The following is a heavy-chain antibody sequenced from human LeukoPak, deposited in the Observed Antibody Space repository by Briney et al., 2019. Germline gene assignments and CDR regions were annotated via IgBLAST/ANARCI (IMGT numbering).Heavy chain of an antibody. Sequence: GGSLPLSCAASGFTFSDYTMNWVRQAPGKGLEWVSSIGSVTTYIYYADSVKGRFTISRDNAKNSLSLQMNSLRAEDTAVYYCARAIAVAVPYYFDLWAQSTLVPVSS. J-gene: IGHJ4*02. V-gene: IGHV3-21*01. CDR1: GFTFSDYT. D-gene: IGHD6-19*01. CDR2: IGSVTTYI. CDR3: ARAIAVAVPYYFDL.